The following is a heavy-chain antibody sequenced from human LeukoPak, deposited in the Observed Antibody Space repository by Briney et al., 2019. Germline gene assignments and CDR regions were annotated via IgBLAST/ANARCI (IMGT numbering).Heavy chain of an antibody. CDR1: GITFDDYA. V-gene: IGHV3-9*01. D-gene: IGHD1-1*01. J-gene: IGHJ5*02. CDR2: ISWNSGSI. CDR3: AKDNGQRGLNWFDP. Sequence: PGRSLRLSCAASGITFDDYAMHWVRQAPGKGLEWVSGISWNSGSIGYADSVKGRFTISRDNAKNSLYLQMNSLRAEDTASYYCAKDNGQRGLNWFDPWGQGTLVTVSS.